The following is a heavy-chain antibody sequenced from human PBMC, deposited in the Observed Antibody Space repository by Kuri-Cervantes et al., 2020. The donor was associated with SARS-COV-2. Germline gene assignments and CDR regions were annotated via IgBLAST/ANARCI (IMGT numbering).Heavy chain of an antibody. D-gene: IGHD3-3*01. CDR2: ISSSGSTI. CDR1: GGSISSYY. J-gene: IGHJ6*03. CDR3: ARDPRGIFGVVPPYMDV. Sequence: GGSLRLSCTVSGGSISSYYWSWIRQAPGKGLEWVSYISSSGSTIYYADSVKGRFTISRDNAKNSLYLQMNSLRAEDTAVYYCARDPRGIFGVVPPYMDVWGKGTTVTVSS. V-gene: IGHV3-11*04.